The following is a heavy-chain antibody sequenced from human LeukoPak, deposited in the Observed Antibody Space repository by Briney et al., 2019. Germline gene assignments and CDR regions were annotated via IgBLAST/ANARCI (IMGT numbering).Heavy chain of an antibody. D-gene: IGHD2-15*01. J-gene: IGHJ6*02. CDR1: RYTFTSYD. CDR3: ARGEAVVAAGAISVVYYYGMDV. V-gene: IGHV1-8*01. CDR2: MNPNSGNT. Sequence: GASVKVSCKASRYTFTSYDINWVRQATGQGLEWMGWMNPNSGNTGYAQKFQGRVTMTRNTSISTAYMGLSSLRSEDTAVYYCARGEAVVAAGAISVVYYYGMDVWGQGTTVTVSS.